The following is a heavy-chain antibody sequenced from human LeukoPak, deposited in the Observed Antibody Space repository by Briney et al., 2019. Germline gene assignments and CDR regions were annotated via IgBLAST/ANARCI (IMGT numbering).Heavy chain of an antibody. V-gene: IGHV3-74*01. CDR2: IKSDGSST. D-gene: IGHD3-10*01. CDR1: VFTLSSYW. J-gene: IGHJ3*01. Sequence: RGSLRLSCAPSVFTLSSYWMYWVRQGPGKGLVWVSRIKSDGSSTSYADSVKGRFTISRDNAKNTLYLQMNSLRAEATAVYYCAKSRSYTVRDAFEVWGQGTKVTVS. CDR3: AKSRSYTVRDAFEV.